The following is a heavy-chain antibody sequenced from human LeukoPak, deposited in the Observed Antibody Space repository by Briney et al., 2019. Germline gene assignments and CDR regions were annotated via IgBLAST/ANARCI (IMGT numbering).Heavy chain of an antibody. Sequence: ASVKVSCKASGGTFISYAISWVRQAPGQGLEWMGGIIPIFGTANYAQKFQGRVTITADESTSTAYMELSSLRSEDTAVYYCARVGQDIVVVPAYYYGMDVWGQGTTATVSS. CDR1: GGTFISYA. CDR3: ARVGQDIVVVPAYYYGMDV. J-gene: IGHJ6*02. D-gene: IGHD2-2*01. V-gene: IGHV1-69*13. CDR2: IIPIFGTA.